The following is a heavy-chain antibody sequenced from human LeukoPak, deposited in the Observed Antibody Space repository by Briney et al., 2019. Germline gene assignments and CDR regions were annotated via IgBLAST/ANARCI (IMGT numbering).Heavy chain of an antibody. Sequence: GGSLRLSCEGSGFSVSTNYMNWVRQAPGKGLEWVSILYSGSSTYYTDSVKGRFTVSRDDSKNTLFLHMNSLGVEDTAVYYCARVGDHYHWYLDVWGRGTLATVSS. D-gene: IGHD3-10*01. J-gene: IGHJ2*01. V-gene: IGHV3-53*01. CDR3: ARVGDHYHWYLDV. CDR1: GFSVSTNY. CDR2: LYSGSST.